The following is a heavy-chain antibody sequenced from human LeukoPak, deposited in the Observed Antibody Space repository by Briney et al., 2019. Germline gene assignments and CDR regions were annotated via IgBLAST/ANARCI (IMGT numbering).Heavy chain of an antibody. CDR3: AKDFPRSWYLDYFDY. J-gene: IGHJ4*02. Sequence: GGSLRLSCAASGFTFSSYAMSWVRQAPGKGLEWVAAISGSGGSTYYADSVKGRFTISRDNSKNTLYLQMNSLRAEDTAVYYCAKDFPRSWYLDYFDYWGQGTLVTVSS. V-gene: IGHV3-23*01. CDR2: ISGSGGST. CDR1: GFTFSSYA. D-gene: IGHD6-13*01.